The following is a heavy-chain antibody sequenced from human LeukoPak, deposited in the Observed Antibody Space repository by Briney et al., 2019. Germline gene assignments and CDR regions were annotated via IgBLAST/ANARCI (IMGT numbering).Heavy chain of an antibody. Sequence: GGSLRLSCAASGFTFSSYAMHWVRQAPGKGLEWVAVISYDGSNKYYADSVKGRFTISRDNSKNTLYLQMNSLRAEDTAVYYCARPLYYYHSSSPSYWGQGTLVTVSS. J-gene: IGHJ4*02. D-gene: IGHD3-22*01. CDR2: ISYDGSNK. CDR1: GFTFSSYA. V-gene: IGHV3-30-3*01. CDR3: ARPLYYYHSSSPSY.